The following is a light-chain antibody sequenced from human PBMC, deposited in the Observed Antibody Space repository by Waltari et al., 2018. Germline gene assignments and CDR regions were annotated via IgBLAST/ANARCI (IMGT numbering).Light chain of an antibody. CDR2: GTH. V-gene: IGLV1-40*01. J-gene: IGLJ3*02. CDR3: QSYENSLSGFWV. Sequence: QSVLTQPPSVSGAPGQRVTISCTGSSSNIGAGYDVHWYQQLPGTPPKRLIYGTHNRPSGVPARFSGSQSGSSASLAITGLQAEDEAYYYCQSYENSLSGFWVFGGGTKLTVL. CDR1: SSNIGAGYD.